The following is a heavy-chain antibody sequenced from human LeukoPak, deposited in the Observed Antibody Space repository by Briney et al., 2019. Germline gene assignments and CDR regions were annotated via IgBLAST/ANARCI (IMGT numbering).Heavy chain of an antibody. D-gene: IGHD2-2*01. CDR2: IYYSGST. CDR1: GGSISSSSYY. J-gene: IGHJ3*02. V-gene: IGHV4-39*01. Sequence: SETLSLTCTVSGGSISSSSYYWGWIRQPPGKGLEWNGSIYYSGSTYYNPSLKSRVTISVDTSKNQFSLKLSSVTPADTAVYYCARPMGYCSSTSCHPHAFDIWGQGTMVTVSS. CDR3: ARPMGYCSSTSCHPHAFDI.